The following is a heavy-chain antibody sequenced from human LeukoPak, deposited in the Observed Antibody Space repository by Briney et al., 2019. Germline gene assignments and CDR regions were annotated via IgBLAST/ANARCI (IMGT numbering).Heavy chain of an antibody. D-gene: IGHD6-6*01. V-gene: IGHV4-61*10. Sequence: SETLSLTCTVSGGSLSSGSYYWSWIRHPAGKGLEWIGYIYHSGSTNYTPSLKSRFTISLDTSRNQFSLRLSSVTAADTAVYFCARDYSTSSEGDYFDYWGQGSLVTVSS. CDR1: GGSLSSGSYY. CDR2: IYHSGST. J-gene: IGHJ4*02. CDR3: ARDYSTSSEGDYFDY.